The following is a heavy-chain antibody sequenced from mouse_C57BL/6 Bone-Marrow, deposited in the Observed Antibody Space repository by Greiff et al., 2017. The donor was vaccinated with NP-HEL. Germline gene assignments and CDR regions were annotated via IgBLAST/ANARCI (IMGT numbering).Heavy chain of an antibody. Sequence: QVQLQQPGAELVMPGASVKLSCKASGYTFTSYWMHWVKQRPGQGLEWIGEIDPSDSDTNYNQKFKGKSTLTVDKSSSTAYMQLSSLTSEDSAVYYCARGVHFAYWGQGTLVTVSA. V-gene: IGHV1-69*01. CDR2: IDPSDSDT. CDR3: ARGVHFAY. CDR1: GYTFTSYW. J-gene: IGHJ3*01.